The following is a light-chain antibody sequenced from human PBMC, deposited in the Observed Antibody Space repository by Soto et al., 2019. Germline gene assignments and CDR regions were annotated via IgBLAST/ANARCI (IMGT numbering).Light chain of an antibody. Sequence: DIVMTQSPDSLAVSLGERATINCKSSRSILYSSNTKNYLAWYQQKPGQPPKLLIYWASTRESGVPDRFSGSVSGTDFTRTISSLQAEDVAVYYCQQYYSTPYTFGQGTKLEIK. V-gene: IGKV4-1*01. CDR3: QQYYSTPYT. J-gene: IGKJ2*01. CDR2: WAS. CDR1: RSILYSSNTKNY.